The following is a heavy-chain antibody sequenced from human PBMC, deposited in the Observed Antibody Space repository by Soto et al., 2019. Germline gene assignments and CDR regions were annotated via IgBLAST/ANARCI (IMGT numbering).Heavy chain of an antibody. J-gene: IGHJ6*02. CDR3: ARDASTTYYGMDV. D-gene: IGHD4-17*01. CDR1: GYTFTNYA. Sequence: QVQLVQSGAEVKKPGASVKVSCKASGYTFTNYAMHWVRQAPGQRLEWMGWINGGNGNTKYSQKFQGRVTITRDTSASPAYREVSSLRSEDTAVYYCARDASTTYYGMDVWGQGTTVTVSS. V-gene: IGHV1-3*01. CDR2: INGGNGNT.